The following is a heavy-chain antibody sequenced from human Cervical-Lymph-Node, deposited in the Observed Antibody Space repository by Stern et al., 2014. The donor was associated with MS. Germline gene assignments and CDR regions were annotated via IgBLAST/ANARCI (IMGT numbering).Heavy chain of an antibody. V-gene: IGHV1-18*01. CDR1: GYTFTTYG. Sequence: QVQLVQSGTEVKKPGASVLVSCKASGYTFTTYGITWVRQAPGQGLEWMGWISAASGNTKYAQKFQDRVTMTRDTTTGTAYMEVRSLRSEDTAVYYCARDKMHAFDYWGQGTQVTVPS. D-gene: IGHD2-8*01. CDR3: ARDKMHAFDY. J-gene: IGHJ4*02. CDR2: ISAASGNT.